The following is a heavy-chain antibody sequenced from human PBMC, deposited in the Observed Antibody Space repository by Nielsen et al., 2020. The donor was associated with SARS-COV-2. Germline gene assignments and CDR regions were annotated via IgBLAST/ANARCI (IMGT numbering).Heavy chain of an antibody. CDR3: ARDFSDYNVGGGADY. CDR1: GFTFSSYG. D-gene: IGHD4-11*01. V-gene: IGHV3-33*01. J-gene: IGHJ4*02. Sequence: GESLKISCAASGFTFSSYGMHWVRQAPGKGLEWVAVIWYDGSNKYYADSVKGRFAISRDNSKNTLYLQMNSLRAEDTAVYYCARDFSDYNVGGGADYWGQGTLVTVSS. CDR2: IWYDGSNK.